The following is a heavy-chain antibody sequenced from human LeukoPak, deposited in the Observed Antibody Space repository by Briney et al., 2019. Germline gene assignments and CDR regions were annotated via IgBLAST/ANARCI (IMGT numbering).Heavy chain of an antibody. J-gene: IGHJ6*03. CDR2: ISYDGSNK. CDR3: AKGTAVPYYMDV. V-gene: IGHV3-30*18. Sequence: GGSLRLSCAASGFTFSDYYMTWIRQAPGKGLEWVAVISYDGSNKYYADSVKGRFTISRDNSKNTLYLQMNSLRAEDTAVYYCAKGTAVPYYMDVWGKGTTVTVSS. D-gene: IGHD4-11*01. CDR1: GFTFSDYY.